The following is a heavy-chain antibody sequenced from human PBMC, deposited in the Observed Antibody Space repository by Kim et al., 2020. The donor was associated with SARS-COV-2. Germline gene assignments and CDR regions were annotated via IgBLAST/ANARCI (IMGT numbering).Heavy chain of an antibody. CDR1: GFTFSDHY. CDR3: ASTTGYYDSSGYYYTDWYFDL. CDR2: TRNKANSYTT. Sequence: GGSLRLSCAASGFTFSDHYMDWVRQAPGKGLEWVGRTRNKANSYTTEYAASVKGRFTISRDDSKNSLYLQMNSLKTEDTAVYYCASTTGYYDSSGYYYTDWYFDLWGRGTLVTVSS. J-gene: IGHJ2*01. D-gene: IGHD3-22*01. V-gene: IGHV3-72*01.